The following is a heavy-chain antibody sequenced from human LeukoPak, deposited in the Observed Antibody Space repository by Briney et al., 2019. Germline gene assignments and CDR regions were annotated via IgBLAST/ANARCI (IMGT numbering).Heavy chain of an antibody. CDR1: GFTFSNYG. D-gene: IGHD2-21*02. V-gene: IGHV3-23*01. J-gene: IGHJ4*02. Sequence: GESLRLSCAASGFTFSNYGMSWVRQAPGKGLEWVSVIRGSGGGTYYADSVKGRFTISRDNSKNTVYLQMNSLRAEGTAVYYCVKARMPHCGTDCLESWGQGTLVTVSS. CDR2: IRGSGGGT. CDR3: VKARMPHCGTDCLES.